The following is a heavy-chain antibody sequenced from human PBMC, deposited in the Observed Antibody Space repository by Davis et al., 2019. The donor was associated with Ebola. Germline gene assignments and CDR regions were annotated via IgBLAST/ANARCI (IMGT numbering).Heavy chain of an antibody. Sequence: GGSLRLSCAAPGFTFSSNSMNWVRQAPGKGLEWVASISSSSSYIYYADSVKGRFTISRDNAKNSLYLQMNSLRAEDTSVYYCARGALTYYDFWSGYYTGSSQYYYYYMDVWGKGTTVTVSS. CDR2: ISSSSSYI. CDR1: GFTFSSNS. D-gene: IGHD3-3*01. V-gene: IGHV3-21*01. J-gene: IGHJ6*03. CDR3: ARGALTYYDFWSGYYTGSSQYYYYYMDV.